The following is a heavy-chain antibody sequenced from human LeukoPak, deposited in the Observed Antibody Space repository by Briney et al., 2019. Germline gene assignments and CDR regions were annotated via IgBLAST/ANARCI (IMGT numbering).Heavy chain of an antibody. CDR1: GASISSSY. Sequence: PSETLSLTCTVSGASISSSYWSWIRQPAGRGLEWIGRIYNSGSTNYNPSLKSRVTMSLDTSKNQFSLKLSSVTAADTAVYYCARDHDTSGWYKWFDPWGQGTLVTVSS. CDR3: ARDHDTSGWYKWFDP. CDR2: IYNSGST. J-gene: IGHJ5*02. D-gene: IGHD6-19*01. V-gene: IGHV4-4*07.